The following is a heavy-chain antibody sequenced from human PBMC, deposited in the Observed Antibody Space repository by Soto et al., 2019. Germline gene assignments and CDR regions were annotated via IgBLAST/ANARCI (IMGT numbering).Heavy chain of an antibody. CDR3: AKDLAVTTGVHYGMDV. CDR2: VSGIGVRA. V-gene: IGHV3-23*01. CDR1: RFTFSNYG. J-gene: IGHJ6*04. Sequence: EVQLLESGGDLVQTGGSLRLSCAASRFTFSNYGLNWVRQGPGTGLEWVATVSGIGVRANYADSVKVRFTVSRDNSRHTLYLQMESLRAEDTATYFCAKDLAVTTGVHYGMDVWGKGTPVTVSA. D-gene: IGHD4-17*01.